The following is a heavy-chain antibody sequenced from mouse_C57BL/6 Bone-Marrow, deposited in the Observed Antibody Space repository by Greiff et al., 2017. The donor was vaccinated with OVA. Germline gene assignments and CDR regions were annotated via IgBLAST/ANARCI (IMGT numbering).Heavy chain of an antibody. CDR3: ASYYGSSYYYAMDY. J-gene: IGHJ4*01. V-gene: IGHV1-81*01. CDR2: IYPRSGNT. D-gene: IGHD1-1*01. Sequence: QVQLQQSGAELARPGASVKLSCKASGYTFTSYGISWVKQRTGQGLEWIGEIYPRSGNTYYNEKFKGKAILTADKSSSTAYMELRSLTSEDSAVYFCASYYGSSYYYAMDYWGQGTSVTVSS. CDR1: GYTFTSYG.